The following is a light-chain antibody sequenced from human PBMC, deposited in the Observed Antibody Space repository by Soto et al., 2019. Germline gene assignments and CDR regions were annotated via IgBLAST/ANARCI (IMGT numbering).Light chain of an antibody. V-gene: IGLV1-40*01. CDR3: KSYDSRLSGHVV. CDR1: SSNIGAGYD. Sequence: QSVLTQPPSVSGAPGQRVTISCTGSSSNIGAGYDVHWYQQLPGTAPKLLIYGNSNRPSGVPDRFSGSKSGTSASLAITGLQDEDAADYYFKSYDSRLSGHVVFGGGTKLTVL. J-gene: IGLJ2*01. CDR2: GNS.